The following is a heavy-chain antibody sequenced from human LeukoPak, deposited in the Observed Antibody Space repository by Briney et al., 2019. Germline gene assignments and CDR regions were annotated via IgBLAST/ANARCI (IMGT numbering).Heavy chain of an antibody. CDR2: ITRTSIYI. V-gene: IGHV3-21*01. CDR3: ARGPQSIVEGGIGRFDC. Sequence: PGGSLRLSCAASGFTFSSYSMNWVRQAPGKGLEWVSSITRTSIYIYYADSLKGRFTISRDNAKNSLYLQMNSLRAEDTAVYYCARGPQSIVEGGIGRFDCWGQGILVTVSS. D-gene: IGHD6-13*01. CDR1: GFTFSSYS. J-gene: IGHJ4*02.